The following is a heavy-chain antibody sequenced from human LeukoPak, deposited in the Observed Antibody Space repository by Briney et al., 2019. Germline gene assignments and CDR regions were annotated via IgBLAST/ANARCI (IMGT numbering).Heavy chain of an antibody. CDR3: ARDLASSSWPDY. CDR2: IYYSGST. V-gene: IGHV4-34*01. J-gene: IGHJ4*02. Sequence: SKTLSLTCAVYGGSFSGYYWSWIRQPPGKGLEWIGSIYYSGSTYYNPSLKSRVTISVDTSKNQFSLKLSSVTAADTAVYYCARDLASSSWPDYWGQGTLVTVSS. D-gene: IGHD6-13*01. CDR1: GGSFSGYY.